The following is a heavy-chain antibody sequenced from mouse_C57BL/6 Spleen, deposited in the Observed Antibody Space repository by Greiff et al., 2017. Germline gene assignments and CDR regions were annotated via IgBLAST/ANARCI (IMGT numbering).Heavy chain of an antibody. J-gene: IGHJ3*01. CDR2: IYPGCGST. D-gene: IGHD2-4*01. CDR3: ARGFDYDDGLAY. Sequence: QVQLKQPGPELAKPGASVKMSCKASGYTFTSYWITWVKPRPGQGLEWIGDIYPGCGSTNYNEKFQSKATLTVDTSSSTSYMQLSSLTSEDSAVYYCARGFDYDDGLAYWGQGTLVTVSA. CDR1: GYTFTSYW. V-gene: IGHV1-55*01.